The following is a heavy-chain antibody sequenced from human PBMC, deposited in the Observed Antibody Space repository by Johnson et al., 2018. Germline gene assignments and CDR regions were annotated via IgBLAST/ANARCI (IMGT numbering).Heavy chain of an antibody. J-gene: IGHJ6*03. CDR3: GVTTWDYYYYYMDV. D-gene: IGHD4-11*01. CDR1: GFTFSDYY. CDR2: IRSSGTTI. Sequence: QVQLVESGGGLVKXGGSLRLSCAASGFTFSDYYMSWIRQAPGKGLEWVSYIRSSGTTISYADSVKGRFTISRDNAKNSLYLQMNSLRAEDTAVYYCGVTTWDYYYYYMDVWGKGTTVTVSS. V-gene: IGHV3-11*01.